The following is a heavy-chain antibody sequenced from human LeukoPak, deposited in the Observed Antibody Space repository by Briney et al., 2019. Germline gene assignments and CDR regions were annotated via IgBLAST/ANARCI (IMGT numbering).Heavy chain of an antibody. CDR3: AKDMWRTTATNYFDY. J-gene: IGHJ4*02. V-gene: IGHV3-9*01. Sequence: PGRSLRLSCAASGFTFDDYAMHWVRQAPGKGLEWVSGISWNSGSIGYADSVKGRFTISRDNAKNSLYLQMNSLRAEDTALYYCAKDMWRTTATNYFDYWGQGILVTVSS. D-gene: IGHD4-11*01. CDR1: GFTFDDYA. CDR2: ISWNSGSI.